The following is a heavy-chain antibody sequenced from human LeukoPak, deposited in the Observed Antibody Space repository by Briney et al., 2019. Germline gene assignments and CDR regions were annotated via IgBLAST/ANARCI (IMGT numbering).Heavy chain of an antibody. CDR1: GRSFSGYY. Sequence: SETLSLTCAVYGRSFSGYYWSWIRQPPGKGLEWIGENNHTGSTNYNPSLKSRVTISVDTSKNQFSLKLSSVTAADTAVYYCARALVYSSSAIDYWGQGTLVTVSS. CDR2: NNHTGST. V-gene: IGHV4-34*01. J-gene: IGHJ4*02. D-gene: IGHD6-6*01. CDR3: ARALVYSSSAIDY.